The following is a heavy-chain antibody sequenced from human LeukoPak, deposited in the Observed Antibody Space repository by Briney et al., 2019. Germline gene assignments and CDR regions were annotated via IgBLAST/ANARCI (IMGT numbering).Heavy chain of an antibody. J-gene: IGHJ6*02. CDR1: GGTFSSYA. D-gene: IGHD6-19*01. V-gene: IGHV1-69*10. CDR3: ARDLRSSGWSAARYYGMDV. Sequence: ASVKASCKASGGTFSSYAISWVRQAPGKGLEWMGGFDPEDGETIYAQKFQGRVTITADKSTSTAYMELSSLRSEDTAVYYCARDLRSSGWSAARYYGMDVWGQGTTVTVSS. CDR2: FDPEDGET.